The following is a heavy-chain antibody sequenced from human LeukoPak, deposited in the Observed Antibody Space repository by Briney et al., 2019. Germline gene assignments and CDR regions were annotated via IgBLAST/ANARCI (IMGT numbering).Heavy chain of an antibody. V-gene: IGHV3-23*01. CDR3: AKDLGESSSWYFDY. CDR2: ISGSGGST. Sequence: GGSLRLSCAASGFTFSSYGMSWVRQAPGKGREWVSAISGSGGSTYYADSVKGRFTISRDNSKNTLYLQMNSLRAEDTAVYYCAKDLGESSSWYFDYWGQGTLVTVSS. J-gene: IGHJ4*02. D-gene: IGHD6-13*01. CDR1: GFTFSSYG.